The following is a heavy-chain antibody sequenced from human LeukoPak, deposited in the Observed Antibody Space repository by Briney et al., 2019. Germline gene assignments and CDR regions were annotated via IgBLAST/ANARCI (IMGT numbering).Heavy chain of an antibody. CDR1: GYTFTGYY. CDR2: INPNSGGT. V-gene: IGHV1-2*02. J-gene: IGHJ4*02. Sequence: ALVTVSCTASGYTFTGYYMHWVRQAPGQGLEWMGWINPNSGGTNYAQKFQGRVTMTRDTSISTAYMELSRLRSDDTAVYYCARSSRITIFGVVSGYFDYWGQGTLVTVSS. D-gene: IGHD3-3*01. CDR3: ARSSRITIFGVVSGYFDY.